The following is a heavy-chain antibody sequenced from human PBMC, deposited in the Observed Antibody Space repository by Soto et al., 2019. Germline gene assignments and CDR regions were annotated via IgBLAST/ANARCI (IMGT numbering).Heavy chain of an antibody. CDR3: ARLRWGGDYYYYYYMDV. CDR2: IYYSGST. Sequence: SETLSLTCTVSGGSISSYYCSWILQPPWKGLEWIGYIYYSGSTNYSPSLKSRVTISVDTSKDQFSLKLSSVTAADTAVYYCARLRWGGDYYYYYYMDVWGKGTTVTVSS. V-gene: IGHV4-59*08. J-gene: IGHJ6*03. CDR1: GGSISSYY. D-gene: IGHD4-17*01.